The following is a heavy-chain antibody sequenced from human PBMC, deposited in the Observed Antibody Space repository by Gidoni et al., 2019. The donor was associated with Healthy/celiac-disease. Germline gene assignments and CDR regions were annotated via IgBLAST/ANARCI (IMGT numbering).Heavy chain of an antibody. D-gene: IGHD3-10*01. CDR3: ARVIYGKFDP. V-gene: IGHV3-66*01. Sequence: EVQLVESGGGLVQPGGSLRLSCADSGFTVSSNYMSWVRQAPGKGLEWVSVIYSGGSTDYADSVKGRFTISRDNSKNTLYLQMNSLRAEDTAVYYCARVIYGKFDPWGQGTLVTVSS. CDR2: IYSGGST. CDR1: GFTVSSNY. J-gene: IGHJ5*02.